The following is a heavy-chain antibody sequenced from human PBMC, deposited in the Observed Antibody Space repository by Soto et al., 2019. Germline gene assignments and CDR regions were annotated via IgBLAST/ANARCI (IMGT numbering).Heavy chain of an antibody. V-gene: IGHV3-30*18. CDR3: AKSTGGSSWYPPDH. Sequence: QVQLVESGGGVVQPGGSLRLSCAVSGFIFTSYGMQWVRQSPGEGLEWVATTANDGSAQYYADSVKGRFTISRDNSKNTLFLQMDSLRPEDTGVYYCAKSTGGSSWYPPDHWGQGTLVTVSS. D-gene: IGHD6-13*01. J-gene: IGHJ4*02. CDR1: GFIFTSYG. CDR2: TANDGSAQ.